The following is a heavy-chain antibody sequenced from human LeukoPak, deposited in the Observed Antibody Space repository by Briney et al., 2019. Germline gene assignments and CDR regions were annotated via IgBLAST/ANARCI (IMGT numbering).Heavy chain of an antibody. Sequence: PGGSLRLSCAASGFTISDYSMSWIRQAPGKGLEWVSHISSGGTTIYYADSVKGRFTISRDNAKNSLYLQMNSLRAEDTAVYYCATNWEYYYDSSGYYDDYWGQGTLVTVSS. V-gene: IGHV3-11*04. D-gene: IGHD3-22*01. CDR3: ATNWEYYYDSSGYYDDY. CDR1: GFTISDYS. J-gene: IGHJ4*02. CDR2: ISSGGTTI.